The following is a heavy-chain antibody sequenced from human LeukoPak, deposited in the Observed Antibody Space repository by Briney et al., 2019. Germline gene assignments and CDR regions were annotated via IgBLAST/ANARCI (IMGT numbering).Heavy chain of an antibody. CDR1: GFIFTNYA. V-gene: IGHV3-23*01. J-gene: IGHJ2*01. CDR3: ARGTSPLDYWYFDL. Sequence: GGSLRLSCASSGFIFTNYAMSWVRQTPRTGLEWIASVTGGGVNTYYADSVKGRFTVSRDTSKKTLSLQMNSLRDEDTAIYYCARGTSPLDYWYFDLWSRGTLVTVSS. CDR2: VTGGGVNT. D-gene: IGHD3-16*02.